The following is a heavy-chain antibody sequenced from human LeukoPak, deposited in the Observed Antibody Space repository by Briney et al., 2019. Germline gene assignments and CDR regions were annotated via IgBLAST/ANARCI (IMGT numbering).Heavy chain of an antibody. CDR3: ARNPPYCTSTSCYNDY. V-gene: IGHV1-2*02. CDR1: GYTFTIYY. Sequence: ASVEVSCKASGYTFTIYYMHWVRQAPGQGLEWMGWINPNSGATSYAQRFQGRVTMTRDTSISTAYMELSGLTSDDTAVYYCARNPPYCTSTSCYNDYWGQGTLVTVSS. CDR2: INPNSGAT. D-gene: IGHD2-2*02. J-gene: IGHJ4*02.